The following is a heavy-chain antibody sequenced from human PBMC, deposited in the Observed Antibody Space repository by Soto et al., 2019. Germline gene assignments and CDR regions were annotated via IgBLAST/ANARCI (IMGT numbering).Heavy chain of an antibody. J-gene: IGHJ4*02. CDR2: IKPGNGST. CDR3: ARSPYSSGYYYAIDY. CDR1: GYTFTSYA. V-gene: IGHV1-3*01. Sequence: ASVKVSSKASGYTFTSYAMHWVRQAPGQRLEWMGLIKPGNGSTTYSQKFQGRVTMTRDTSTSTVYMDLSSLRSEDTAVYYCARSPYSSGYYYAIDYWGQGTQVTVSS. D-gene: IGHD3-22*01.